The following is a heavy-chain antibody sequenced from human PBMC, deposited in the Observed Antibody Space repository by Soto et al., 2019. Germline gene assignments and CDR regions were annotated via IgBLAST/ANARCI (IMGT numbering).Heavy chain of an antibody. Sequence: GGSLRLSCAASGFTFSSYSMNWVRQAPGKGLEWVSYISSSSSTIYYADSVKGRFTISRDNAKNSLYLQMNSLRAEDTAVYYCATTPQRLVRHYYYYYMDVWGKGTTVTVSS. CDR2: ISSSSSTI. CDR3: ATTPQRLVRHYYYYYMDV. CDR1: GFTFSSYS. D-gene: IGHD6-19*01. J-gene: IGHJ6*03. V-gene: IGHV3-48*01.